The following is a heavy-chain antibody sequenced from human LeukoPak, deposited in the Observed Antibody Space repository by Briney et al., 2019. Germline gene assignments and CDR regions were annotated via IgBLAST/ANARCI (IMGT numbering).Heavy chain of an antibody. J-gene: IGHJ4*02. CDR2: INHSGST. Sequence: SETLSLTCAVYGGSFSGYYWSWIRQPPGKGLEWIGEINHSGSTNYNPSPKSRVTISVDTSKNQFSLKLSSVTAADTAVYYCARGRLAAAGDYFDYWGQGTLVTVPS. V-gene: IGHV4-34*01. D-gene: IGHD6-13*01. CDR3: ARGRLAAAGDYFDY. CDR1: GGSFSGYY.